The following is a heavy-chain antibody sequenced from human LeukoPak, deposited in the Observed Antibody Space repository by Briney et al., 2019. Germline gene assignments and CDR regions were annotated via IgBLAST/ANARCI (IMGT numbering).Heavy chain of an antibody. CDR1: GFTFSSYW. Sequence: GGSLRLSCAASGFTFSSYWMSWVRQAPGKGLEWVANIKQDGSEKYYVDSVKGRFTISRDNAKNSLYLQMNSLRAEDTAVYYCAGEGKDIVATIYLDYWGQGTLVTVSS. J-gene: IGHJ4*02. V-gene: IGHV3-7*01. D-gene: IGHD5-12*01. CDR2: IKQDGSEK. CDR3: AGEGKDIVATIYLDY.